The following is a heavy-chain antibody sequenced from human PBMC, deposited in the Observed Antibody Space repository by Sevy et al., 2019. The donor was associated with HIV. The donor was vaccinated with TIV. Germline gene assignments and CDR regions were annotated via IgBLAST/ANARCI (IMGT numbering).Heavy chain of an antibody. J-gene: IGHJ6*02. Sequence: SETLSLTCTVSGGSISSYYWSWIRQPPGKGLEWIGYIYYSGSTNYNPSLKSRVTISVDTSKNQFSLKLSSVTAADTAVYYCARGLVRGVIGMDVWAKGPRSPSP. CDR1: GGSISSYY. CDR3: ARGLVRGVIGMDV. D-gene: IGHD3-10*01. CDR2: IYYSGST. V-gene: IGHV4-59*01.